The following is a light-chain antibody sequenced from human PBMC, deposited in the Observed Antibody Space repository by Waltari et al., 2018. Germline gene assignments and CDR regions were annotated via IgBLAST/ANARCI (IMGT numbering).Light chain of an antibody. CDR2: HTS. CDR1: QSVSIY. Sequence: IVLTQSPGTLPLSPGEKATLSCRTRQSVSIYLAWYQQKPGQAPRLLIYHTSTRATGIPDRFSGSGSGTDFSLTISGLEPEDFAVYYCQHYKSLPVSFGQGTRVEIK. J-gene: IGKJ1*01. V-gene: IGKV3-20*01. CDR3: QHYKSLPVS.